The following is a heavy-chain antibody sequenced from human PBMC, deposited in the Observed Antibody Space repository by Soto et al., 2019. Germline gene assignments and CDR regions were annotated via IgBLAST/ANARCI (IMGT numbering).Heavy chain of an antibody. CDR2: ISYDGSNK. V-gene: IGHV3-30-3*01. Sequence: GGSLRLSCAASGFTFSSYAMHWVRQAPGKGLEWVAVISYDGSNKYYADSVKGRFTISRDNSKNTLYLQMNSLRAEDTAVYYCAREMSVRGETTVTTRWFDPWGQGTLVTVSS. CDR1: GFTFSSYA. CDR3: AREMSVRGETTVTTRWFDP. J-gene: IGHJ5*02. D-gene: IGHD4-17*01.